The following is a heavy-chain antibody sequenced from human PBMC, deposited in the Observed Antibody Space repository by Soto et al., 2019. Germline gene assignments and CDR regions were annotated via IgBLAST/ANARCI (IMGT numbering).Heavy chain of an antibody. V-gene: IGHV3-53*01. D-gene: IGHD6-6*01. Sequence: LRLSCAASGFTVSSNYMNWVRQAPGKGLEWLSIIYSDGTTYYADSVKGRFTISRDNFKNTLYLQMNNLRAEDTAVYYCAILSNWGQGALVTVSS. CDR2: IYSDGTT. CDR1: GFTVSSNY. J-gene: IGHJ4*02. CDR3: AILSN.